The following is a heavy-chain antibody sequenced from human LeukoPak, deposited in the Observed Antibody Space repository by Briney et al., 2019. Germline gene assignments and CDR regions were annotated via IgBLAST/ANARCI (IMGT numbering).Heavy chain of an antibody. CDR3: ARRRNYDFRSGKDTYGMDV. J-gene: IGHJ6*02. CDR2: INPSGGST. CDR1: GYTFTSYY. Sequence: ASVKVSCKASGYTFTSYYMHWVRQAPGQGLEWMGIINPSGGSTSYAQKFQGRVTMTRDTSTSTVYMELSSLRSEDTAVYYCARRRNYDFRSGKDTYGMDVWGQGTTVTVSS. V-gene: IGHV1-46*01. D-gene: IGHD3-3*01.